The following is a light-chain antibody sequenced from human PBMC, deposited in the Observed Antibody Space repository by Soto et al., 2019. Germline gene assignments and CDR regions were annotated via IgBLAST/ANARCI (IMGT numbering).Light chain of an antibody. V-gene: IGLV2-14*01. J-gene: IGLJ2*01. CDR2: EVS. CDR3: SSYTSSSTRV. Sequence: QSALTQPASVSGSPGQSITIYCTGTSGDVGGYKFVSWYQQHPGKAPKLMIYEVSNRPSGVSNRFSGSKSGNTASLTISGLQAEDEADYYCSSYTSSSTRVFGGGTKLTVL. CDR1: SGDVGGYKF.